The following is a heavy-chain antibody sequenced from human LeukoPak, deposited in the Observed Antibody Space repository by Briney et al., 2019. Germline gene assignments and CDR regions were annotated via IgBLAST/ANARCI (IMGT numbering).Heavy chain of an antibody. Sequence: GRSLRLSCAASGFTFSSYGMHWVRQAPGKGLEWVAVISYDGSNKYYADSVKGRFTISIDNSKNTLYLQMNSLRAEDTAVYYCAKSAPEYYDFWSGADYWGQGTLVTVSS. CDR2: ISYDGSNK. J-gene: IGHJ4*02. CDR1: GFTFSSYG. CDR3: AKSAPEYYDFWSGADY. V-gene: IGHV3-30*18. D-gene: IGHD3-3*01.